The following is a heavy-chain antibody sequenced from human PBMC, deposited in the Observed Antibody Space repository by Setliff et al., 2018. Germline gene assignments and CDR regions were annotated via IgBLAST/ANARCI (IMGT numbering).Heavy chain of an antibody. V-gene: IGHV4-61*09. D-gene: IGHD3-3*02. CDR2: IYHSGTT. Sequence: PSETLSLTCTVSGDSISSRTYYWSWIRQPAGKGLEWIGHIYHSGTTYYNPSLKSRVTISVDTSKNQFSLNLTSVTAADTAVYFCAREGRSSISGWYMDVWGRGTTVTVSS. CDR3: AREGRSSISGWYMDV. CDR1: GDSISSRTYY. J-gene: IGHJ6*03.